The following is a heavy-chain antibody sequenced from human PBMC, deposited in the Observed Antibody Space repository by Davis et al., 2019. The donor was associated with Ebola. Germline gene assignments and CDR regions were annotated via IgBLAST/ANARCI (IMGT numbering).Heavy chain of an antibody. V-gene: IGHV4-39*01. Sequence: MPSETLSLTCTVSGGSISSSSSYWGWNRQPPGKGLEWSGSISHDGRTAYNPSLRSRVTIYVETSKIQFSLKLAAVTATDTAEYYCARHEYTSPNVNEPSWGQGTLVTVSS. D-gene: IGHD6-6*01. CDR3: ARHEYTSPNVNEPS. J-gene: IGHJ5*02. CDR1: GGSISSSSSY. CDR2: ISHDGRT.